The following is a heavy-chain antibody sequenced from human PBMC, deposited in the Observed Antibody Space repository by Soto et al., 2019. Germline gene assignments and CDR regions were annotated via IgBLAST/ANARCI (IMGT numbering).Heavy chain of an antibody. D-gene: IGHD3-10*01. CDR1: GFTFSSYS. CDR2: MSSSRSTI. CDR3: ARAGGWELPPG. V-gene: IGHV3-48*01. J-gene: IGHJ4*02. Sequence: EVPLVESGGGLVQPGGSLRLSCAASGFTFSSYSMNWVRQAPGTGLEWVSYMSSSRSTIYYADSVKGRFTISRDNAKNSLYLPMNSLRAEDTAVYYCARAGGWELPPGWGQGTLVTVSS.